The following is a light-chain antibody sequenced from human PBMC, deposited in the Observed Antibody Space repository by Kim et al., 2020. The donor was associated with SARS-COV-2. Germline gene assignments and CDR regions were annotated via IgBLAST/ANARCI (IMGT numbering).Light chain of an antibody. V-gene: IGKV3-15*01. Sequence: VSPGERATLSCRASQGVSSNLAWYQQKPGKAPRVLIYGASTRATGIPARFSGSGSGTEFTLTISSLQSEDVAVYYCQQYNSWPETFGQGTKVDIK. CDR1: QGVSSN. CDR3: QQYNSWPET. J-gene: IGKJ1*01. CDR2: GAS.